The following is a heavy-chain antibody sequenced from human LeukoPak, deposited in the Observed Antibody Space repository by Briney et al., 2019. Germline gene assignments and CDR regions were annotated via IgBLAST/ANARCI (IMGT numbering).Heavy chain of an antibody. D-gene: IGHD1-7*01. Sequence: GASVKVSCKASGYTFTGYYMHWVRQAPGQGLEWMGWINPKRGDTNYAQNFQGRLTMTTDTSISTAYMELSRLTSEDTAVYFCARLDSGTTPWGQGTLVSVSS. V-gene: IGHV1-2*02. J-gene: IGHJ5*02. CDR3: ARLDSGTTP. CDR2: INPKRGDT. CDR1: GYTFTGYY.